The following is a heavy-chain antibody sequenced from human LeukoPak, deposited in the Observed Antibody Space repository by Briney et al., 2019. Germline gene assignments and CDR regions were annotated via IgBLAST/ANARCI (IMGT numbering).Heavy chain of an antibody. CDR1: GYTFTSYY. D-gene: IGHD3-3*01. J-gene: IGHJ5*02. CDR3: ARDRVTIFGVVMGFDP. Sequence: GASVKVSCKASGYTFTSYYTHWVRQAPGQGLEWMGIINPSGGSTSYAQKFQGRVTMTTDTSTSTAYMELRSLRSDDTAVYYCARDRVTIFGVVMGFDPWGQGTLVTVSS. CDR2: INPSGGST. V-gene: IGHV1-46*01.